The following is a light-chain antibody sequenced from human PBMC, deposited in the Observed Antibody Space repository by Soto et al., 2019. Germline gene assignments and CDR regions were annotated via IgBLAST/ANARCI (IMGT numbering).Light chain of an antibody. CDR1: QNLHSF. V-gene: IGKV3-11*01. CDR2: DGS. J-gene: IGKJ5*01. Sequence: EIVLTQSPATLSVSPGERVTLSCRASQNLHSFLNWYQQRPGQATRPLIYDGSKRDAGVPDRISGDGSGTDDTLTISSLEPEDFAVYYCQQRTRWPMTFGQGTRLEIK. CDR3: QQRTRWPMT.